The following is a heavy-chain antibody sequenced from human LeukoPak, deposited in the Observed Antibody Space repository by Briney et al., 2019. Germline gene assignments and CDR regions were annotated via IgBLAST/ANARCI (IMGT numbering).Heavy chain of an antibody. CDR2: ISYDGTDK. CDR3: ARARSGDGFNLDY. D-gene: IGHD5-24*01. CDR1: GFTFSRYG. J-gene: IGHJ4*02. Sequence: PGGSLRLSCAASGFTFSRYGMHWVRQAPGKGLEWLAVISYDGTDKYYADSVKGRFTISRDNSKNTLYLQMNSLRAEDTAVYFCARARSGDGFNLDYWGRGTLVTVSS. V-gene: IGHV3-33*01.